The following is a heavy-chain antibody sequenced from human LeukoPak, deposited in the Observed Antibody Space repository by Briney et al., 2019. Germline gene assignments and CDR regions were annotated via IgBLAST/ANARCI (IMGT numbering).Heavy chain of an antibody. V-gene: IGHV3-7*01. CDR2: IKPDGSEK. D-gene: IGHD3-16*01. Sequence: GRSLRLSCAASGFTFSSYWMSWVRQAPGKGLEWVAKIKPDGSEKYYVDSVKGRFTISRDNAKNSLYVQMNSLRAEDTAVYYCARARFYFDYWGQGILVTVSS. CDR3: ARARFYFDY. CDR1: GFTFSSYW. J-gene: IGHJ4*02.